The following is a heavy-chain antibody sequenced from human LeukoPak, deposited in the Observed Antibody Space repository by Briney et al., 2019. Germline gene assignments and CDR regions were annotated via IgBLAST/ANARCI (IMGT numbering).Heavy chain of an antibody. CDR3: ARDPSYFSGMDV. CDR2: IYYSGST. V-gene: IGHV4-39*07. D-gene: IGHD3-9*01. CDR1: GGSISSSSYY. Sequence: SETLSLTCTVSGGSISSSSYYWGWIRQPPGKGLEWIGSIYYSGSTYYNPSLKSRVTISVDTSKNQFSLKLSSVTAADTAVYYCARDPSYFSGMDVWGQGTTVTVSS. J-gene: IGHJ6*02.